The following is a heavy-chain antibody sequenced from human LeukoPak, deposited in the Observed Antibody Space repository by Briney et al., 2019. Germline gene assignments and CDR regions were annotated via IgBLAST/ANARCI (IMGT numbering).Heavy chain of an antibody. CDR3: ARGDSSPYYYFDY. Sequence: ASVKVSRKASGYTFTGYYLHWVRQAPGQGLEWMGWINPNSGDTNYAQKFQGRVTMTRDTSISTAYMELSSLRSDDTAVFYCARGDSSPYYYFDYWGQGTLVTVSS. CDR1: GYTFTGYY. V-gene: IGHV1-2*02. D-gene: IGHD3-22*01. CDR2: INPNSGDT. J-gene: IGHJ4*02.